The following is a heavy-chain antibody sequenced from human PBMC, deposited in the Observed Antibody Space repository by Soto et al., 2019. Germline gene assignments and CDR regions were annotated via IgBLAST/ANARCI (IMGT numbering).Heavy chain of an antibody. CDR1: GGSIRDTIYY. CDR2: IHYSGST. CDR3: ARHMRAVAATLAY. Sequence: SETLSLTCTVSGGSIRDTIYYWGWIRQPPGKGLEWIGSIHYSGSTHYNPSLKSRVTISVDPSKSQFSLNLTSVTPADTSVYYCARHMRAVAATLAYWGQGTVVTVSS. V-gene: IGHV4-39*01. D-gene: IGHD6-19*01. J-gene: IGHJ4*02.